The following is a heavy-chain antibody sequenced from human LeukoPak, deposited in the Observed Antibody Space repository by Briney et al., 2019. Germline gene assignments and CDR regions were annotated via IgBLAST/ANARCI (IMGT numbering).Heavy chain of an antibody. CDR2: LSYDGSNK. CDR1: GFTFSSYA. CDR3: ARSSATFDY. Sequence: GGSLRLSCAASGFTFSSYAMHWVRQAPGKGLEWVAVLSYDGSNKYYADSVKGRFTISRDNSKNTLYLQMNSLRAEDTAVYYCARSSATFDYWGQGTLVTVSS. V-gene: IGHV3-30*04. J-gene: IGHJ4*02.